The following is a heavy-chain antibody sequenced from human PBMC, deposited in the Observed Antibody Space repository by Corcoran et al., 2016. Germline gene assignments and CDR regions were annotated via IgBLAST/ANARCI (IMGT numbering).Heavy chain of an antibody. V-gene: IGHV1-69*01. J-gene: IGHJ6*02. CDR1: GGTFSSYA. CDR2: VIPIFGTA. D-gene: IGHD4-4*01. Sequence: QVQLVQSGAEVKKPGSSVKVSCKASGGTFSSYAISWVRQAPGQGLEWMGGVIPIFGTANYAQKFQGRVTITAEESTSTAYMELSSLRTEETAVYYFAYSNYGVVTYYYYGMDGWGQGTPVTVSS. CDR3: AYSNYGVVTYYYYGMDG.